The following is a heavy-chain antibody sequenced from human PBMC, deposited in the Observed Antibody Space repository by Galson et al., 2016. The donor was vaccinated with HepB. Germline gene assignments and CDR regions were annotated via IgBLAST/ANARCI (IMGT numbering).Heavy chain of an antibody. CDR3: AHRSSGYCNTVNCLYFDY. D-gene: IGHD2-15*01. V-gene: IGHV2-5*01. Sequence: ALVQPTQTLTLTCTFSGFSLSPTGPAVGWTRQPPGKALEWLELIHWTDDKRYSPSLKLSHTISKDNSKNQVVLTVTNMDPVDTATYFCAHRSSGYCNTVNCLYFDYWGQGTLATVAS. CDR1: GFSLSPTGPA. J-gene: IGHJ4*02. CDR2: IHWTDDK.